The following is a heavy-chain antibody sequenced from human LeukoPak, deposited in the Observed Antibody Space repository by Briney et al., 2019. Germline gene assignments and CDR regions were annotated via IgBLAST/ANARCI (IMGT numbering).Heavy chain of an antibody. Sequence: PSETLSLTCTVSGGSVSSHYWSWIRQPPGKGLEWIGYIYYSGSTNYNPSLKSRVTISVDTSKNQFSLKLSSVTAADTAVYYCARDSDYCSSTSCYSSYGFDYWGQGTLVTVSS. CDR2: IYYSGST. CDR1: GGSVSSHY. J-gene: IGHJ4*02. D-gene: IGHD2-2*02. CDR3: ARDSDYCSSTSCYSSYGFDY. V-gene: IGHV4-59*02.